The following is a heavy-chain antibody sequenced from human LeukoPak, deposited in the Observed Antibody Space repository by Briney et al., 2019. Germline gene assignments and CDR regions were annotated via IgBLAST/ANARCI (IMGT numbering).Heavy chain of an antibody. J-gene: IGHJ4*02. CDR1: GYTFTSYA. CDR3: ARTLIVVVPAASDY. Sequence: GASVKVSCKASGYTFTSYAMHWVRQAPGQRLEWMGWINAGNGNTKYLQKFQGRVTIARDTSASTAYMELSSLRSEDTAVYYCARTLIVVVPAASDYWGQGTLVTVSS. V-gene: IGHV1-3*01. CDR2: INAGNGNT. D-gene: IGHD2-2*01.